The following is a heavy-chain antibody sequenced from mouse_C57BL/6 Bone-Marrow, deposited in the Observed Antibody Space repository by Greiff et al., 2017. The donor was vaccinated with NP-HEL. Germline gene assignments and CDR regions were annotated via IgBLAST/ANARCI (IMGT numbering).Heavy chain of an antibody. CDR2: IYPRSGNT. J-gene: IGHJ2*01. V-gene: IGHV1-81*01. Sequence: QVQLQQSGAELARPGASVKLSCKASGYTFTSYGISWVKQRTGQGLEWIGEIYPRSGNTYYNEKFKGKATLTADKSSSTAYMELRSLTSEDSAVYFCARLWSSLDYWGQGTTLTVSS. CDR1: GYTFTSYG. D-gene: IGHD1-1*02. CDR3: ARLWSSLDY.